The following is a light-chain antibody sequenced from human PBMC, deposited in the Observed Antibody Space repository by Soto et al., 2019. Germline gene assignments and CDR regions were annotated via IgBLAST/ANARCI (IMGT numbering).Light chain of an antibody. J-gene: IGKJ1*01. CDR1: QSISSSY. Sequence: EIVLTQSPGTLSLSPGERASLSCRASQSISSSYLAWYQQRPGQAPRVLIYGASSRATGIPDRISGSGSGTDFTLTISSLEPEDFAVYYCHHYGSSPQTFGQGTKVEIK. V-gene: IGKV3-20*01. CDR2: GAS. CDR3: HHYGSSPQT.